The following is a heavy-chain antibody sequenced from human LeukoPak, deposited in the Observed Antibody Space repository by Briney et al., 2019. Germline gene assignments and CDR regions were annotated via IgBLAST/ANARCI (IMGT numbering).Heavy chain of an antibody. D-gene: IGHD3-10*01. CDR3: AKDLITIVRGVIISGDY. CDR1: GFTFSNYA. CDR2: ISGSGGNT. J-gene: IGHJ4*02. Sequence: GGSLRLSCAASGFTFSNYAMSWVRQAPGKGLEWVSAISGSGGNTYYADSVKGRFTISRDNSKNTLYLQMNSLRAEDTAVYYCAKDLITIVRGVIISGDYWDQGTLVTVSS. V-gene: IGHV3-23*01.